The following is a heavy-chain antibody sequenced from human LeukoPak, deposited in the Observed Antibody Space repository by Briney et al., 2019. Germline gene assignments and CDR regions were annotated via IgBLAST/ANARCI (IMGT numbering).Heavy chain of an antibody. CDR3: ARLIQPQGAFDI. CDR1: GFTVSSNY. V-gene: IGHV3-53*01. J-gene: IGHJ3*02. Sequence: GGSLRLSCAASGFTVSSNYMNWVRQAPGKGLEWVAVLYSAGNTFYADSVKGRFTISRDNSKNTLCLQMNSLRAEDTALYYCARLIQPQGAFDIWGQGTMVTVSS. CDR2: LYSAGNT. D-gene: IGHD3-16*01.